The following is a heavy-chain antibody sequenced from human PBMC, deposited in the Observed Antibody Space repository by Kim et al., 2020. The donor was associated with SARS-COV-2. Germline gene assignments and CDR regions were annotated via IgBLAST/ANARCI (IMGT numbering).Heavy chain of an antibody. CDR3: ARCPGQPSPRITPRDIVVVPAAMVCAFDI. CDR2: INPSGGST. J-gene: IGHJ3*02. V-gene: IGHV1-46*01. D-gene: IGHD2-2*01. Sequence: ASVKVSCKASGYTFTSYYMHWVRQAPGQGLEWMGIINPSGGSTSYAQKFQGRVTMTRDTSTSTVYMELSSLRSEDTAVYYCARCPGQPSPRITPRDIVVVPAAMVCAFDIWGQGTMVTVSS. CDR1: GYTFTSYY.